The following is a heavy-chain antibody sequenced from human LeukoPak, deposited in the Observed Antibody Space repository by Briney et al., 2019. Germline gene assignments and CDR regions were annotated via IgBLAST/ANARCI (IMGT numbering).Heavy chain of an antibody. CDR1: GFTFSGYA. CDR2: ISTDGNDK. V-gene: IGHV3-30*04. Sequence: GRSLRLSCAASGFTFSGYAMHWVRQAPGKGLEWLTVISTDGNDKHYADSVEGRFTVSRDNSKNTLFLQMNNLRTEDTAVYYCAKDKSVSADYYFDYWGQGTLVTVSS. CDR3: AKDKSVSADYYFDY. D-gene: IGHD5/OR15-5a*01. J-gene: IGHJ4*02.